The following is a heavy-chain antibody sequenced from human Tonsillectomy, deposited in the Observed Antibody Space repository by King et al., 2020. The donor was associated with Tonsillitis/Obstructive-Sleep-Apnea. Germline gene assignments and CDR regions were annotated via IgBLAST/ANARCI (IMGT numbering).Heavy chain of an antibody. V-gene: IGHV3-30*04. Sequence: VQLVESGGGVVQPGRSLRLSCAASGFTLSDYAMHWVRQAPGKGLQWVAVMSYDGSTKYYADSVKGRFTIASAKSKNTLDLQMNSLRGEDTAVYYCAKSRGSSSGFDFFFDYWGQGTLVTVSS. J-gene: IGHJ4*02. CDR3: AKSRGSSSGFDFFFDY. CDR1: GFTLSDYA. CDR2: MSYDGSTK. D-gene: IGHD6-6*01.